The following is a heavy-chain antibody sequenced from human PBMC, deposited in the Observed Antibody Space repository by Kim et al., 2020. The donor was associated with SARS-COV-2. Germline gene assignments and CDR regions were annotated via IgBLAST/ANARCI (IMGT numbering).Heavy chain of an antibody. D-gene: IGHD3-3*01. CDR3: ASRIFGVVTDAFDI. V-gene: IGHV4-39*07. J-gene: IGHJ3*02. Sequence: NPSLKSRVTISVDTSKNQFSLKLSSVTAADTAVYYCASRIFGVVTDAFDIWGQGTMVTVSS.